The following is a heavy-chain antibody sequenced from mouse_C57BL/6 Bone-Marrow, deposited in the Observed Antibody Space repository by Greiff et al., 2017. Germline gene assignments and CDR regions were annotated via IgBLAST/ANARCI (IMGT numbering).Heavy chain of an antibody. J-gene: IGHJ3*01. D-gene: IGHD2-4*01. CDR1: GFNIKDDY. V-gene: IGHV14-4*01. Sequence: EVQLQQSGAELVRPGASVKLSCTASGFNIKDDYMHWVKQRPEQGLEWIGWIDPENGDTEYASKFQGKATITVDTSSNTAYLQLSSLTSEDTAVYYCTRDDYVAWFAYWGQGTLVTVSA. CDR2: IDPENGDT. CDR3: TRDDYVAWFAY.